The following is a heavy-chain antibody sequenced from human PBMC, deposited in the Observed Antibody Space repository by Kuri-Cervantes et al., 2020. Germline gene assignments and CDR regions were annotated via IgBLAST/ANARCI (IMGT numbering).Heavy chain of an antibody. J-gene: IGHJ2*01. Sequence: ESLKISCTVSGGSISSYYWGWIRQPPGKGLEWIGYIYYSGSTNYNPSPKSRVTISVDTSKNQFSLKLSSVTAADTAVYYCARSGYYNYWYFDLWGRGTLVTVSS. CDR2: IYYSGST. D-gene: IGHD3-3*01. CDR1: GGSISSYY. V-gene: IGHV4-59*01. CDR3: ARSGYYNYWYFDL.